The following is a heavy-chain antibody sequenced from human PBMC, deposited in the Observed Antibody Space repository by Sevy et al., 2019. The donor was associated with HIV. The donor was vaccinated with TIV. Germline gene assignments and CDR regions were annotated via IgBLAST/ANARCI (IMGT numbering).Heavy chain of an antibody. J-gene: IGHJ6*03. CDR2: ISGSGGST. Sequence: GGSLRLSCAASGFTFSSYAMSWVRQAPGKGLEWVSAISGSGGSTYYADSVKGRFTISRDNSKNTLYLQMNSLRAEDTAVYYCAKGYSSGWSYYYYYMDVWGKGTTVTGSS. D-gene: IGHD6-19*01. V-gene: IGHV3-23*01. CDR3: AKGYSSGWSYYYYYMDV. CDR1: GFTFSSYA.